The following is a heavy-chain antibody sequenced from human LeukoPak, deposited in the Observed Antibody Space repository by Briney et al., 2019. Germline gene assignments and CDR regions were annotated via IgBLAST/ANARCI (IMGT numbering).Heavy chain of an antibody. CDR1: GFTFSSYA. D-gene: IGHD1-26*01. CDR2: ISGSGGST. V-gene: IGHV3-23*01. Sequence: PGGSLRLSCAASGFTFSSYAMSWVRQAPGKGLEWISSISGSGGSTFHADSVKGRFTISRDNSKNTVYLQMNSLRAEDTAVYYCARRLGTTENFDYWGQGTLVTVSS. CDR3: ARRLGTTENFDY. J-gene: IGHJ4*02.